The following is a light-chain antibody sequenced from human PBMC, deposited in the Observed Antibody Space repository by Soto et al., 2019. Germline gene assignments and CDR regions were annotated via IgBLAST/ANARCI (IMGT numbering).Light chain of an antibody. V-gene: IGKV3-20*01. CDR2: AAP. Sequence: EIVLTQSPGTLSLSPGERATLSCRASQSISSSYLAWYQQKPGQAPRLLIYAAPSRATGIPDRFSGSGSGTDFTLTISRLEPEDFAVYYCQQYGSSSYTFGQGTQLKIK. CDR3: QQYGSSSYT. J-gene: IGKJ2*01. CDR1: QSISSSY.